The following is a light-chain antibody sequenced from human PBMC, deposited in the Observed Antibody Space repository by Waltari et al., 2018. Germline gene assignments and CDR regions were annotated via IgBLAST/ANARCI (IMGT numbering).Light chain of an antibody. V-gene: IGKV3-15*01. J-gene: IGKJ3*01. CDR1: QSVSSN. Sequence: EIVMTQSPATLSVSPGERATLSCRASQSVSSNLAWYQHKPGQAPRLLIYGASTRATGIPARFRGSGSGTEFTLTISSMQSEDFALYYCQQYNNWPPAFTFGPGTKVDIK. CDR2: GAS. CDR3: QQYNNWPPAFT.